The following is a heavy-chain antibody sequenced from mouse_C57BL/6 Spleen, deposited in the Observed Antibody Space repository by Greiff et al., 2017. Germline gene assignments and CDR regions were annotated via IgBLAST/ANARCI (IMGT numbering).Heavy chain of an antibody. Sequence: QVQLQQPGAELVKPGASVKLSCKASGYTFTSYWMQWVKQRPGQGLEWIGEIDPSDSYTNYNQKFKGKATLTLDTSSSTAYMQLSSLTSEDSAVYYCARWGIYGNYIWFAYWGQGTLVTVSA. V-gene: IGHV1-50*01. CDR1: GYTFTSYW. J-gene: IGHJ3*01. D-gene: IGHD2-1*01. CDR2: IDPSDSYT. CDR3: ARWGIYGNYIWFAY.